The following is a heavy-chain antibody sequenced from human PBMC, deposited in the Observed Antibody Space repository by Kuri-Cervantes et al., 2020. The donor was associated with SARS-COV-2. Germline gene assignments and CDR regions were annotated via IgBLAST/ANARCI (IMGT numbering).Heavy chain of an antibody. D-gene: IGHD4-23*01. CDR2: TRNKANSYTT. V-gene: IGHV3-72*01. Sequence: GESLKISCAASGFTFSDHHMDWVRQAPGKGLEWVGRTRNKANSYTTEYAASVKGRFTISRDDSKNSLYLQMNILKTEDTAVYYCATTTVVIGSYYYYYGIDVWGQGTTVTVSS. J-gene: IGHJ6*02. CDR1: GFTFSDHH. CDR3: ATTTVVIGSYYYYYGIDV.